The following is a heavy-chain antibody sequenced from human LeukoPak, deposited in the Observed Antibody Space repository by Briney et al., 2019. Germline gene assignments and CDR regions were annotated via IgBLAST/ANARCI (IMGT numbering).Heavy chain of an antibody. CDR2: IYTSGST. CDR1: GGSISSGSYY. V-gene: IGHV4-61*02. J-gene: IGHJ3*02. Sequence: PSQTLSLTCTVSGGSISSGSYYWSWIRQPAGKGLESIGRIYTSGSTNYNPSLKSRVTISLDTSKNQFSLKLSSVTAADTAVYYCARKGYCSSTSCYRGAFDIWGQGTMVTVSS. CDR3: ARKGYCSSTSCYRGAFDI. D-gene: IGHD2-2*01.